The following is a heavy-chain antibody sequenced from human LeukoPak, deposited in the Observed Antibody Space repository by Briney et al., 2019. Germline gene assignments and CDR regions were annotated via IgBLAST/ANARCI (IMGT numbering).Heavy chain of an antibody. CDR3: ASGSGCPDY. J-gene: IGHJ4*02. CDR2: IWYDGSNK. D-gene: IGHD6-19*01. V-gene: IGHV3-33*01. CDR1: GFTFSSYG. Sequence: PGGSLRLSCAASGFTFSSYGMHWVRQAPGKGLEWVAVIWYDGSNKYYAGSVKGRFTISRDNSKNTLYLQMSSLRAGDTAVYYCASGSGCPDYWGQGTLVTVSS.